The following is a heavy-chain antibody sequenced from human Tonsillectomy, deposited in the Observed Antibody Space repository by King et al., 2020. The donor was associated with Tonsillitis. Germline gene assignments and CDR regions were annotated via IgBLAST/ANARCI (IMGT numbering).Heavy chain of an antibody. CDR1: GFTFSDYW. V-gene: IGHV3-7*03. Sequence: VQLVESGGGLVQPGGSLRLSCVASGFTFSDYWMTWVRQAPGKGLEWVANVKQDGSEKYYVDSVKGRFTISRDNAKTSLYLQMRSLRDDDTAVYYCARDSLYHFGSGSYFGNLDYWGQGILVTVSS. CDR2: VKQDGSEK. J-gene: IGHJ4*02. CDR3: ARDSLYHFGSGSYFGNLDY. D-gene: IGHD3-10*01.